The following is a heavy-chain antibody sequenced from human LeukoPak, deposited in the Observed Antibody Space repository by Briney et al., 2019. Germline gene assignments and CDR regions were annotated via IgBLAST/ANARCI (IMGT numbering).Heavy chain of an antibody. CDR1: GDSISSHY. Sequence: SETLSLTCTVSGDSISSHYWTWIRHPPGKGLELWGYIYYSGRSTYTPSLKSRVTISVDPSKNQFSLPLSSVAAADTRVYYCARHTLYCGGNNWFDPWGQGTLVTVSS. CDR3: ARHTLYCGGNNWFDP. J-gene: IGHJ5*02. V-gene: IGHV4-59*08. D-gene: IGHD4-23*01. CDR2: IYYSGRS.